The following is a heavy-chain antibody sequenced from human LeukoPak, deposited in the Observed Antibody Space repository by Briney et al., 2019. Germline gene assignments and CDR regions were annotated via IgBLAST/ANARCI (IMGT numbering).Heavy chain of an antibody. CDR1: GYSISSGYY. J-gene: IGHJ3*02. D-gene: IGHD2-2*03. CDR3: AREGLDSPRVDAFDI. Sequence: SETLSLPCAVSGYSISSGYYWGWIRQPPGKGLEWIGSIYHSGSTYYNPSLKSRVTISVDTSKNQFSLKLSSVTAADTAVYYCAREGLDSPRVDAFDIWGQGTMVTVSS. V-gene: IGHV4-38-2*02. CDR2: IYHSGST.